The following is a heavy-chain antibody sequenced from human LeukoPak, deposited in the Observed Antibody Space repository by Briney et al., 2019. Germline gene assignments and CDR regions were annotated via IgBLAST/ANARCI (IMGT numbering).Heavy chain of an antibody. CDR2: IYYSGST. V-gene: IGHV4-39*01. D-gene: IGHD3-3*01. J-gene: IGHJ5*02. Sequence: SETLSLTCTVSGGSISSSSYYWGWIRQPPGKGLEWIGSIYYSGSTYYNPSLKSRVTISVDTSKNQFSLKLSSVTAADTAVYYCARHSVSKLEWRPNWFDPWGQGTLVTVSS. CDR3: ARHSVSKLEWRPNWFDP. CDR1: GGSISSSSYY.